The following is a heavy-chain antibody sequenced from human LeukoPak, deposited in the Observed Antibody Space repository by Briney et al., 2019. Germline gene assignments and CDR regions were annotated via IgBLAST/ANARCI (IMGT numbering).Heavy chain of an antibody. CDR3: ARGPEDYFDY. V-gene: IGHV4-59*08. CDR2: LYYSETT. CDR1: GDSISTYY. J-gene: IGHJ4*02. Sequence: SETLSLTCTVSGDSISTYYWSWIRQPPGKGLEWIGYLYYSETTNYNPSLKSRVTISVDTSKNEALLKLSSVTAADTAVYYCARGPEDYFDYWGQGTLVTVSS.